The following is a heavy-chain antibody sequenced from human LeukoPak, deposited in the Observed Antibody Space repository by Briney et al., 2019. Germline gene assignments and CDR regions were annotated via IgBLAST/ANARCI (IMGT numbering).Heavy chain of an antibody. D-gene: IGHD6-25*01. Sequence: HPGGSLRLSCAASGFTFSSYAMSWVRQAPGKGLEWVSAISCSGGSTYYADSVKGRFTISRDNSKNTLYLQMNSLRAEDTAVYYCAKRRLNSGISNWGQGTLVTVSS. CDR1: GFTFSSYA. V-gene: IGHV3-23*01. CDR3: AKRRLNSGISN. J-gene: IGHJ4*02. CDR2: ISCSGGST.